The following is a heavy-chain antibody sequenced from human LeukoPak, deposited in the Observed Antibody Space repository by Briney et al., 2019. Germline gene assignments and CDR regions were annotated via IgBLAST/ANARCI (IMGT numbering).Heavy chain of an antibody. D-gene: IGHD3-9*01. V-gene: IGHV3-23*01. Sequence: GGSLRLSCAASGFTFNSYAMSWVRQAPGKGLEWVSAISGSGGSTYYADSVKGRFTISRDNSKNTLYLQMNSLRAEDTAVYYCAKGRYDILTGFLRFRGQGTLVTVSS. CDR1: GFTFNSYA. CDR2: ISGSGGST. CDR3: AKGRYDILTGFLRF. J-gene: IGHJ4*02.